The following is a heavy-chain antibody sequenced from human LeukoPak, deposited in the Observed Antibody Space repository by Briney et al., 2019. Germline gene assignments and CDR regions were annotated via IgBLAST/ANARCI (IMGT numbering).Heavy chain of an antibody. D-gene: IGHD1-26*01. J-gene: IGHJ4*02. CDR1: GFTFTSSA. CDR2: IVVRSGNT. V-gene: IGHV1-58*02. Sequence: ASVKVSCKASGFTFTSSAMQWVRQARGQRLEWIGWIVVRSGNTNYAQKFQERVTITRDMSTSTAYMEPSSLRSEDTAVYYCAALKHSSVGATTGFDYWGQGTLVTVSS. CDR3: AALKHSSVGATTGFDY.